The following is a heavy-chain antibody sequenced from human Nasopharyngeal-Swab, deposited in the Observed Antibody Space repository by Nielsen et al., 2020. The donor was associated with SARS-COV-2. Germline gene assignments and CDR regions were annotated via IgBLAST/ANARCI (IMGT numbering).Heavy chain of an antibody. CDR3: TTDFYFDY. J-gene: IGHJ4*02. V-gene: IGHV3-23*01. Sequence: GESLKISCAASGFTFNYYAMTWVRQTPGKGLEWVSAISGSDGSTHYADSVKGRFTISRDDSKNTAFLQMDSLKTEDTALYYCTTDFYFDYWGQGTLVTVSS. CDR1: GFTFNYYA. CDR2: ISGSDGST.